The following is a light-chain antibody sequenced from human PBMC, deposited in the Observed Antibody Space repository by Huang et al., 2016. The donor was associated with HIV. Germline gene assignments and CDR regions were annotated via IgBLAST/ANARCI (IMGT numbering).Light chain of an antibody. CDR1: QSVSRY. CDR2: DAS. V-gene: IGKV3-11*01. CDR3: QQRSNWPPYT. Sequence: EIVLTQSPATLSLSPGERVTLSCRASQSVSRYLAWYQQKPGQAPRLLIYDASNRATCIPARFSGSGSGTDFTLTISSLEPEDFAVYYCQQRSNWPPYTFGQGTKLEIK. J-gene: IGKJ2*01.